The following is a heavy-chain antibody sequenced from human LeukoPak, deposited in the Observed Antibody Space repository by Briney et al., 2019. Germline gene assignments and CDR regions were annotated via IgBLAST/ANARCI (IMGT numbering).Heavy chain of an antibody. D-gene: IGHD3-10*01. CDR1: GFTFSSYG. Sequence: GGSLRLSCAASGFTFSSYGMHWVRQAPGKGLEWVAFIRYDGSNKYYADSVKGRFTISRDNSKDTLYLQMDSLRAEDTVVYHCAKDDYYGSGTYPFDYWGQGTLVTVSS. V-gene: IGHV3-30*02. CDR3: AKDDYYGSGTYPFDY. J-gene: IGHJ4*02. CDR2: IRYDGSNK.